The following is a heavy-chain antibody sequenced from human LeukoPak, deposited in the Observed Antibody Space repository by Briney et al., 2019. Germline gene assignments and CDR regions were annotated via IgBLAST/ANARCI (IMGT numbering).Heavy chain of an antibody. V-gene: IGHV4-34*01. J-gene: IGHJ4*02. CDR1: GGSFSGYY. D-gene: IGHD6-13*01. CDR2: INHSGST. CDR3: ARARRNPGIAAARRYYFDY. Sequence: KPSETLSLTCAVYGGSFSGYYWSWIRQPPGKGLEWIGEINHSGSTNYNPSLKSRVTISVGTSKNQFSLKLSSVTAADTAVYYCARARRNPGIAAARRYYFDYWGQGTLVTVSS.